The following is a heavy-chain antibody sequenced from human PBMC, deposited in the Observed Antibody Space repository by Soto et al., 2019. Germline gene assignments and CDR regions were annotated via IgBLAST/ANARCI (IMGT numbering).Heavy chain of an antibody. CDR1: GFTFSSYG. CDR2: ISYDGSNK. Sequence: QVQLVESGGGVVQPGRSLRLSCAASGFTFSSYGMHWVRQAPGKGLEWVAVISYDGSNKYYADSVKGRFTISRDNSKNTLYRQMNSLRAEDTAVYYCAKDRMVRGVRGGMDVWGQGTTVTVSS. D-gene: IGHD3-10*01. V-gene: IGHV3-30*18. J-gene: IGHJ6*02. CDR3: AKDRMVRGVRGGMDV.